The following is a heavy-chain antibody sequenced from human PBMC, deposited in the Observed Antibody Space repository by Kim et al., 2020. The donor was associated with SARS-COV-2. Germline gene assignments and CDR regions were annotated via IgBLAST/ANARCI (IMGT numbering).Heavy chain of an antibody. CDR2: IYGGGST. CDR1: GFTVSNND. CDR3: ARDGGGSGYAGSRFLCDF. Sequence: GGSLRLSCAASGFTVSNNDMSWVRQAPGKGLEWVSVIYGGGSTYYEEAVKDRFTISRDPSKNKLLLPMNSLRAEDTAVYYCARDGGGSGYAGSRFLCDFRGQATLVTVS. D-gene: IGHD2-15*01. J-gene: IGHJ4*02. V-gene: IGHV3-66*01.